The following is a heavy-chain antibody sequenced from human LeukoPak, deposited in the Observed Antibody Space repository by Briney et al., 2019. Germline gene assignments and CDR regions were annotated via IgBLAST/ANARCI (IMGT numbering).Heavy chain of an antibody. D-gene: IGHD6-13*01. CDR1: GGSISSYY. CDR3: ASGGYSSSLNY. Sequence: SETLSLTCTVSGGSISSYYWSWIRQPPGKGLEWIGYIYYSGSTNYNPSLKSRVTISVDTSKNRFSLKLSSVTAADTAVYYCASGGYSSSLNYWGQGTLVTVSS. J-gene: IGHJ4*02. V-gene: IGHV4-59*01. CDR2: IYYSGST.